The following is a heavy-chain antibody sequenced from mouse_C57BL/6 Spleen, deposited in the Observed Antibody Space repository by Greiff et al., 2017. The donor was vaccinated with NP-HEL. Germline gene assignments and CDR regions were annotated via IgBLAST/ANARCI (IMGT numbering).Heavy chain of an antibody. J-gene: IGHJ3*01. CDR2: INPGSGGT. D-gene: IGHD2-4*01. Sequence: VKLMESGAELVRPGTSVKVSCKASGYAFTNYLIEWVKQRPGQGLEWIGVINPGSGGTNYNEKFKGKATLTADKSSSTAYMQLSSLTSEDSAVYFCARKGIYYDYDGGFAYWGQGTLVTVSA. CDR1: GYAFTNYL. V-gene: IGHV1-54*01. CDR3: ARKGIYYDYDGGFAY.